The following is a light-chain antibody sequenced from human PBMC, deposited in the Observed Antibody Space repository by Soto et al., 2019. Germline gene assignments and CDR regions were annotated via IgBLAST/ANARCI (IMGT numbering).Light chain of an antibody. CDR1: QSVSSN. CDR3: QKYNNWTPIT. CDR2: GAS. V-gene: IGKV3D-15*01. Sequence: EIVMTQSPATLSVSPGERATLSCRASQSVSSNLAWYQQKPGQAPRLLIYGASTRATGIPARFRGSGSGTEFTLTTSSLKSEAFGVYYCQKYNNWTPITFGQGTRLEIK. J-gene: IGKJ5*01.